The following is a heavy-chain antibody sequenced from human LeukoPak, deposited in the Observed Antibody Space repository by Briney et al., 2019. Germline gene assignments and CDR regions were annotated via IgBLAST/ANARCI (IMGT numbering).Heavy chain of an antibody. Sequence: GGSLRLSCAASGFTFNSYGMHWVRQAPGKGLEWVAVIWYEGSNKHYADSVRGRFTISRGNSKNILYLQMNSLRVEDTAVYFCARGEYDILTGYIDHWGHGTLVTVSS. D-gene: IGHD3-9*01. CDR2: IWYEGSNK. J-gene: IGHJ4*01. CDR3: ARGEYDILTGYIDH. V-gene: IGHV3-33*01. CDR1: GFTFNSYG.